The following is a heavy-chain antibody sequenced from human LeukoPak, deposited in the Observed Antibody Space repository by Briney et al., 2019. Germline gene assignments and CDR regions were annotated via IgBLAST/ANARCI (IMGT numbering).Heavy chain of an antibody. D-gene: IGHD2-2*01. J-gene: IGHJ6*02. Sequence: GASVKVSCKPSGYTFTSYYMHWVRQAPGQGLEWMGITNPSGGDTSYAQKFQGRVTTTRDPSTSTVYMEVVSLRPEDTAVYYCARGCRVVPGVHNVGMTSYYNGMDVLGQGTTVTVSS. V-gene: IGHV1-46*01. CDR1: GYTFTSYY. CDR2: TNPSGGDT. CDR3: ARGCRVVPGVHNVGMTSYYNGMDV.